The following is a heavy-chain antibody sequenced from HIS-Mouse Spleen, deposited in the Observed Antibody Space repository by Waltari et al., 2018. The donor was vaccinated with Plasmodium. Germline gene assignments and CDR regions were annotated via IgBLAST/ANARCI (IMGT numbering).Heavy chain of an antibody. V-gene: IGHV4-39*01. CDR3: ARRGGSYYYFDY. D-gene: IGHD1-26*01. CDR2: IYYSGST. CDR1: GGSISSSSYY. J-gene: IGHJ4*02. Sequence: QLQLQESGPGLVKPSETLSLTCTVSGGSISSSSYYWGWIRQPPGKGLEWIGSIYYSGSTYYNPSLESRVTISVDTSKNQFSLKLSSVTAADTAVYYCARRGGSYYYFDYWGQGTLVTVSS.